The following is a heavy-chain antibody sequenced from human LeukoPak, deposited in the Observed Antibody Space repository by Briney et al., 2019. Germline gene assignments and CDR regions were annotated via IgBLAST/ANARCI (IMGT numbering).Heavy chain of an antibody. CDR2: IKQDGSEK. CDR3: AKEDLWFGELSPYYYYMDV. J-gene: IGHJ6*03. Sequence: PGGSLRLSCTASGFTFSSYWMTWVRQAPGKGLERVANIKQDGSEKYYVDSVKGRFTISRDNAKNSLYLHMNSLRAEDTAVYYCAKEDLWFGELSPYYYYMDVWGKGTTVTVSS. V-gene: IGHV3-7*01. CDR1: GFTFSSYW. D-gene: IGHD3-10*01.